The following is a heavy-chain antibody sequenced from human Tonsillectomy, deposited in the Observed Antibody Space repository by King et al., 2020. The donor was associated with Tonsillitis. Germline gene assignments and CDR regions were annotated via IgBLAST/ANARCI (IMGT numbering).Heavy chain of an antibody. CDR2: VVPIFGTP. D-gene: IGHD3-16*01. J-gene: IGHJ5*02. V-gene: IGHV1-69*12. CDR1: GGTFSSYP. CDR3: ARMGGGNWFDP. Sequence: QLVQSGAEVKKPGSSVKVSCKASGGTFSSYPISWVRQAPGQGLEWMGGVVPIFGTPNCAQKFQGRVTITADESTSTAYKELNSLTSEDTAVYYCARMGGGNWFDPWGQGTLVTVSS.